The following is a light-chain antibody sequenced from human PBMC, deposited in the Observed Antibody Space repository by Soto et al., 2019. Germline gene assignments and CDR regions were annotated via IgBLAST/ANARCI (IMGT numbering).Light chain of an antibody. Sequence: SVLTQPPSASGAPGQRVTISCSGSSSNIGSNTVNWYQQLPGTAPKLLIYSNNQRPSGVPDRFSGSKSGTSASLAISGLQSEDEADYDCAAWDDGLNEVFGTGTKVTV. CDR3: AAWDDGLNEV. J-gene: IGLJ1*01. CDR1: SSNIGSNT. V-gene: IGLV1-44*01. CDR2: SNN.